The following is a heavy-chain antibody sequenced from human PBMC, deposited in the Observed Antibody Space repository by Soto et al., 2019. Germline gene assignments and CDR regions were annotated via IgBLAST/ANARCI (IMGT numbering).Heavy chain of an antibody. J-gene: IGHJ4*02. V-gene: IGHV3-23*01. CDR3: ASQHYGDYYYFDY. CDR2: ISGSGAST. D-gene: IGHD4-17*01. Sequence: GGSLRLSCSASGFSFSDYYMTWVRQAPGKGLEWISAISGSGASTYYADSVKGRFTISRDNSKNTLYLQMNSLRAEDTAVYYCASQHYGDYYYFDYWGQGTLVTV. CDR1: GFSFSDYY.